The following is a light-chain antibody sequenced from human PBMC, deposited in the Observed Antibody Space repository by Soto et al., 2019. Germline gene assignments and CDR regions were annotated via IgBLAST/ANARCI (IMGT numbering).Light chain of an antibody. J-gene: IGKJ5*01. CDR3: QQYGTSEII. Sequence: EIVLTQSPATLSLSPGERATLSCRASQSVSSYLAWYQQKPGQAPRLLIYDTSSRATGVPDRYSASGSGTDFTLTISRLEPEDFAVFFCQQYGTSEIIFGQGTRLEIK. V-gene: IGKV3-20*01. CDR2: DTS. CDR1: QSVSSY.